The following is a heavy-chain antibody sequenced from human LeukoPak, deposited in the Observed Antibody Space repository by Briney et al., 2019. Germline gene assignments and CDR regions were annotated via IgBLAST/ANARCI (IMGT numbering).Heavy chain of an antibody. D-gene: IGHD1-14*01. CDR1: GFTFNNYA. CDR3: AKPARTDAFDI. J-gene: IGHJ3*02. V-gene: IGHV3-23*01. Sequence: GGSLRLSCAASGFTFNNYAMNWVRQAPGKGLEWVSSISGSGGRTYYADSVKGRFTISRDNSKNTLYLQMNRLRAEDTAVYYCAKPARTDAFDIWGQGTMVTVSS. CDR2: ISGSGGRT.